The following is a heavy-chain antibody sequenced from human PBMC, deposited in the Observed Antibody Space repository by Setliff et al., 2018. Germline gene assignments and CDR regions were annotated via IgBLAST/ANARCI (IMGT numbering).Heavy chain of an antibody. CDR3: ARDSVTLGLLDRRGGWNYYGMDV. V-gene: IGHV1-69*06. J-gene: IGHJ6*02. CDR1: GYTFSSYA. Sequence: GASVKVSCKASGYTFSSYAFSWVRQAPGEGLEWMGGITPIAGTAHYAEKFQNRVTITADISTSTVHMEVRSLTSEDTAVYFCARDSVTLGLLDRRGGWNYYGMDVWCQGSRVT. CDR2: ITPIAGTA. D-gene: IGHD1-1*01.